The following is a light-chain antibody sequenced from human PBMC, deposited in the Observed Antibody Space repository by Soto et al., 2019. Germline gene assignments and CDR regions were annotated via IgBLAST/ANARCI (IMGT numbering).Light chain of an antibody. V-gene: IGLV2-23*02. Sequence: QAVVTQPASVSGSPGQSITISCTGTSSDVGNYNLVSWYQQHPGKAPKLMIYDVSKRPSGVSNRFSGSKSGKTASLTISGLQAEDGADYYCCSYAGSSTWVFGGGTKVTVL. CDR2: DVS. CDR1: SSDVGNYNL. CDR3: CSYAGSSTWV. J-gene: IGLJ3*02.